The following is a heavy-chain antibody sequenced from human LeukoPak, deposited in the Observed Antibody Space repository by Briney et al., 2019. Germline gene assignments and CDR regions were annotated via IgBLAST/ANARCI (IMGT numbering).Heavy chain of an antibody. J-gene: IGHJ5*02. D-gene: IGHD3-10*01. Sequence: SETLSLTRTVSGASISSNIYYWGWIRQPPGKGLEWIGSIYYSGRTYYNPSLKSRVTISVDTSKNQFSLKLSSVTAADTAVYYCARRGGANWFDPWGQGTLVTVSS. CDR3: ARRGGANWFDP. V-gene: IGHV4-39*01. CDR2: IYYSGRT. CDR1: GASISSNIYY.